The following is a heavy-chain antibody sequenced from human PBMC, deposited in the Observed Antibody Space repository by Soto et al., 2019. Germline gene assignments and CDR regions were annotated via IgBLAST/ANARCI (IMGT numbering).Heavy chain of an antibody. D-gene: IGHD4-17*01. CDR1: GGTFSSYT. CDR2: IIPILGIA. V-gene: IGHV1-69*02. Sequence: QVQLVQSGAEVKKPGSSVKVSCKAPGGTFSSYTISWVRQAPGQGLEWMGRIIPILGIANYAQKFQGRVTITADKSTSTAYMELSSLGSEDTAVYYCARYSPRYGGYGFDYWGQGTLVTVSS. J-gene: IGHJ4*02. CDR3: ARYSPRYGGYGFDY.